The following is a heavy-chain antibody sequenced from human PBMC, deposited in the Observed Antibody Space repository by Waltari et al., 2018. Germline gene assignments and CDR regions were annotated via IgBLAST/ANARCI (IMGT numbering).Heavy chain of an antibody. Sequence: EVQLLESGGGLVQPGGSLRLSCAASGFTFSSYAMCWVRQAPGKGLEWVSAISGSGGSTYYADSVKGRFTISRDNSKNTLYLQMNSLRAEDTAVYYCAIRVGVSRYFDYWGQGTLVTVSS. CDR1: GFTFSSYA. D-gene: IGHD2-8*02. CDR2: ISGSGGST. J-gene: IGHJ4*02. CDR3: AIRVGVSRYFDY. V-gene: IGHV3-23*01.